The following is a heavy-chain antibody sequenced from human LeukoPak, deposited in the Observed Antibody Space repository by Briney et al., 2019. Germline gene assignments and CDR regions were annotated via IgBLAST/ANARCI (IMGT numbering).Heavy chain of an antibody. V-gene: IGHV4-4*07. D-gene: IGHD4-17*01. CDR1: GGSISSYY. J-gene: IGHJ6*02. CDR2: IYTSGGT. CDR3: ARDLYFGDYPSGYYGMDV. Sequence: PSETLSLTCTVSGGSISSYYWSWIRQPAGKGLEWIGRIYTSGGTNYNPSLKSRVTMSVDTSKNQFSLKLSSVTAADTAVYYCARDLYFGDYPSGYYGMDVWGQGTTVTVSS.